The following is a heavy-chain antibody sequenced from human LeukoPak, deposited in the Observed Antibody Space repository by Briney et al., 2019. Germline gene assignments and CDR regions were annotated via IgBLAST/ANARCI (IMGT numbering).Heavy chain of an antibody. D-gene: IGHD2-21*02. CDR2: ISSSGRTI. CDR1: GFTLSSFE. Sequence: GGSLRLSCAASGFTLSSFEMNWVRQAPGKGLEWVSYISSSGRTIYYADSVKGRFTISRDNAKNSLYLQMNSLRAEDTAVYYCARDLVVVTGISDYWDQGTLVTVSS. V-gene: IGHV3-48*03. J-gene: IGHJ4*02. CDR3: ARDLVVVTGISDY.